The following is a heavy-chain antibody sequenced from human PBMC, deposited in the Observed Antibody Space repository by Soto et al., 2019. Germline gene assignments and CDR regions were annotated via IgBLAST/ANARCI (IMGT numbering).Heavy chain of an antibody. J-gene: IGHJ4*02. CDR3: AKDGGGRSSGYYSYYFDY. D-gene: IGHD3-22*01. CDR1: GFTFSSYA. CDR2: ISGSGGST. Sequence: GGSLRLSCAASGFTFSSYAMSLVRQAPGKGLECVSAISGSGGSTYYADSVKGRFTISRDNSKNTLYLQMNSLRAEDTAVYYCAKDGGGRSSGYYSYYFDYWGQGTLVTVSS. V-gene: IGHV3-23*01.